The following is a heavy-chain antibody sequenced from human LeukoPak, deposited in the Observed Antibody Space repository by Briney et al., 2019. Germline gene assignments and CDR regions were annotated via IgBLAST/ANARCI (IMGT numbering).Heavy chain of an antibody. Sequence: GASVKVSCKASGYTFTGYYIHWVRQAPGQGLEWMGWINPNSGGTNYAQKFQGRVTMTRDTSISTAYMELNRPRSDDTAVYYCARDSPGYSSSCNYWGQGTLVTVSS. V-gene: IGHV1-2*02. CDR3: ARDSPGYSSSCNY. J-gene: IGHJ4*02. CDR2: INPNSGGT. CDR1: GYTFTGYY. D-gene: IGHD6-13*01.